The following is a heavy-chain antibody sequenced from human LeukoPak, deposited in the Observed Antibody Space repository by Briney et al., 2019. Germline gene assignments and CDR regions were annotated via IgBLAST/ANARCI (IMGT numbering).Heavy chain of an antibody. V-gene: IGHV3-7*01. CDR3: ARAPPGYCSGGSCYSL. Sequence: PGGSLRLSCAASGFTFRNYWMSWVRQAPGKGLEWVANIKEDGSEKYYVDSVKGRFTISRDNAKNSLYLQVNSLRAEDTAVYYCARAPPGYCSGGSCYSLWGQGTLVTVSS. D-gene: IGHD2-15*01. J-gene: IGHJ4*02. CDR1: GFTFRNYW. CDR2: IKEDGSEK.